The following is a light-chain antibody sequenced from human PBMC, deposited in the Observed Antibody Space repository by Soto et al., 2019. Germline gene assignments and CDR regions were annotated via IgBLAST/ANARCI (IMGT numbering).Light chain of an antibody. CDR3: QQYYSNPIT. CDR2: WAS. J-gene: IGKJ5*01. Sequence: DIVMTQSPDSLAVSLGERATINCKSSQSVLSSSDSKNYLAWHQQKPGQPPKLLIYWASTRESGVPERFSGSGSGTDIALTMSSLQAEDVAVYYCQQYYSNPITFGQGTRLEIK. V-gene: IGKV4-1*01. CDR1: QSVLSSSDSKNY.